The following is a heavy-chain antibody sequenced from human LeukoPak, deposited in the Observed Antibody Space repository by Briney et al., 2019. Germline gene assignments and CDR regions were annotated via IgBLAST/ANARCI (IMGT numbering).Heavy chain of an antibody. CDR3: AKVAGWDLFKDAFDI. J-gene: IGHJ3*02. Sequence: GGSLRLSCAASGFTFTSYGMHWVRQAPGKGLEWVAVISNDGIDKYYGDSVKGRFTISRDNSKNTLYLQMNSLRPEDTAVYYCAKVAGWDLFKDAFDIWGQGTMVLVSS. CDR1: GFTFTSYG. CDR2: ISNDGIDK. V-gene: IGHV3-30*18. D-gene: IGHD3-10*01.